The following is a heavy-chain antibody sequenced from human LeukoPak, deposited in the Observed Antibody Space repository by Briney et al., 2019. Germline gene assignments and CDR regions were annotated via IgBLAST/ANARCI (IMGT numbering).Heavy chain of an antibody. CDR3: AAAYSSSWHEDY. V-gene: IGHV3-21*01. CDR1: GFTFSSYS. D-gene: IGHD6-13*01. J-gene: IGHJ4*02. Sequence: GGSLRLSCAASGFTFSSYSMNWIRQAPGKGLEWVSSISSSSSYIYYADSVKGRFTISRDNAKNSLYLQMNSLRAEDTAVYYCAAAYSSSWHEDYWGQGTLVTVSS. CDR2: ISSSSSYI.